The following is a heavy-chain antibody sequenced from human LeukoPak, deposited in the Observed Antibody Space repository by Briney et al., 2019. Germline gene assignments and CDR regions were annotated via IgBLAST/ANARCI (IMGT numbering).Heavy chain of an antibody. D-gene: IGHD6-19*01. J-gene: IGHJ4*02. Sequence: GGSLRLSCAASGFTFSNYWMHWVRHAPGKGLVLVSRINSDGSITSHADSVKGRFTISRDNAKNTLYLQMNSLRADDTAVYYCARGSSSGWYVDYWGQGTLVTVSS. CDR1: GFTFSNYW. CDR3: ARGSSSGWYVDY. V-gene: IGHV3-74*01. CDR2: INSDGSIT.